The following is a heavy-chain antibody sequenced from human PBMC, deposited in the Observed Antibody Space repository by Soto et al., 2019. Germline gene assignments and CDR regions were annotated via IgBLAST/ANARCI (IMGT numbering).Heavy chain of an antibody. V-gene: IGHV3-9*01. J-gene: IGHJ6*02. CDR1: GFTFDDYS. CDR3: AKDMGGDYVLPGYGMDV. CDR2: ISWNRGSI. D-gene: IGHD4-17*01. Sequence: EVQLVESGGGLVQPGRSLRLSCAASGFTFDDYSMHWVGQAPGKGLGWVSGISWNRGSIGHADSVKGRFNISRDNAKNSLYLQMNRLKAEDTDLYYCAKDMGGDYVLPGYGMDVWGQGTPVTVSS.